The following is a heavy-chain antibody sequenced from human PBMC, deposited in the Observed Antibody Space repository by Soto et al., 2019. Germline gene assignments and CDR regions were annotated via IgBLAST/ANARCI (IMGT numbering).Heavy chain of an antibody. V-gene: IGHV1-69*13. Sequence: SVKVSCKASGGTFSSHAVSWVRQAPGQGLEWMGGIIPIFGTAKYAQRFQGRVTIIADESTSTAYMELSSLRSEDTAVYYCASRRSSGWGRYFDYWGQGTLVTVSS. CDR2: IIPIFGTA. D-gene: IGHD6-19*01. J-gene: IGHJ4*02. CDR1: GGTFSSHA. CDR3: ASRRSSGWGRYFDY.